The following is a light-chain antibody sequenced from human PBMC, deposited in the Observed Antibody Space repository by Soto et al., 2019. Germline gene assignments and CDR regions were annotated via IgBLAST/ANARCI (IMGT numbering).Light chain of an antibody. J-gene: IGLJ2*01. V-gene: IGLV8-61*01. CDR1: SGSVSTSYY. CDR3: VLYMGSGISV. Sequence: QAVVPQEPSFSVSPGGTVTLTCGLSSGSVSTSYYPSWYQQTPGQAPRTLIYSTNTRSSGVPDRFSGSILGNKAALTITGDQADDESDYYCVLYMGSGISVFGGGTKLTVL. CDR2: STN.